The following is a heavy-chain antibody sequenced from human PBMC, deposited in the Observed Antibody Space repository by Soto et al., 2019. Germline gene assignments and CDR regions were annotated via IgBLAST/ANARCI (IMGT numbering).Heavy chain of an antibody. J-gene: IGHJ4*02. D-gene: IGHD4-17*01. CDR2: ISASNGNT. Sequence: QGQLVQSGAEVKKPGASVKVSCKASGYTFNKYSISWVRQAPGQGLEWMGWISASNGNTDFARKFQGRVTMAIDTSTSTAYMELRSLRSDDTAVFYCTRGHGDFAGDFDYWGQGTLVTVSS. V-gene: IGHV1-18*04. CDR1: GYTFNKYS. CDR3: TRGHGDFAGDFDY.